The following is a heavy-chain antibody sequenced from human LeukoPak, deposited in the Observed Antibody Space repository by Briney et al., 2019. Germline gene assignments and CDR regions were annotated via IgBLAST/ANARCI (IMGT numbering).Heavy chain of an antibody. D-gene: IGHD3-10*01. CDR3: ARENTLVRGTRNPFDY. CDR2: IYYSGST. CDR1: GGSFSGYY. J-gene: IGHJ4*02. V-gene: IGHV4-34*11. Sequence: SETLSLTCAVYGGSFSGYYWSWIRQPPGKGLEWIGYIYYSGSTNYNPSLKSRATISVDTSKNQFSLQLNSVTPEDTAVYYCARENTLVRGTRNPFDYWGQGTLVTVSS.